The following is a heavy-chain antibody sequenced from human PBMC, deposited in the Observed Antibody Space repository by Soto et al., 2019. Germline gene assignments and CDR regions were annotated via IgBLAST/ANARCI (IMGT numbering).Heavy chain of an antibody. CDR2: ISGSGNSK. V-gene: IGHV3-23*01. J-gene: IGHJ4*02. CDR1: GFMFGRYG. CDR3: AKDHVYYDSSGYYRGDYFDY. Sequence: GGSLRLSCAASGFMFGRYGMHWVRQAPGKGLEWVSVISGSGNSKYYADSVKGRFTISRDNSKNTLYLQMNSLRAEDTAVYYCAKDHVYYDSSGYYRGDYFDYWGQGTLVTVSS. D-gene: IGHD3-22*01.